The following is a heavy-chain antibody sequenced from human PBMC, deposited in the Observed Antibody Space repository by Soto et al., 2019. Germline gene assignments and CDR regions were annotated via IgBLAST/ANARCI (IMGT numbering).Heavy chain of an antibody. V-gene: IGHV4-34*01. CDR3: ARATTIVAMGRTFDY. CDR1: GGSFSGYS. J-gene: IGHJ4*02. D-gene: IGHD5-12*01. Sequence: PSETLSLTCAVYGGSFSGYSWNWIRQPPGKGLEWIGEINHSGSTNYNPSLKSRVTISLDTSKNQFSLRLTSLTAADTAVYFCARATTIVAMGRTFDYWGQGILVTVSS. CDR2: INHSGST.